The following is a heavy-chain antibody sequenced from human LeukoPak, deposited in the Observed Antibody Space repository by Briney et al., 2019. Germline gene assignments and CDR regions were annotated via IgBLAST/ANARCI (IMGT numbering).Heavy chain of an antibody. J-gene: IGHJ4*02. V-gene: IGHV3-21*01. Sequence: GGSLRLSCAASGFTFSSYSMNWVREAPGEGLEWVSSIIRTSSYIYYADSVKSRFTISRDNAKTSIFLPMNSLRAEDTAVYYCARELMGLTMIVVVHPIDYWGQGTLVTVSS. CDR1: GFTFSSYS. D-gene: IGHD3-22*01. CDR3: ARELMGLTMIVVVHPIDY. CDR2: IIRTSSYI.